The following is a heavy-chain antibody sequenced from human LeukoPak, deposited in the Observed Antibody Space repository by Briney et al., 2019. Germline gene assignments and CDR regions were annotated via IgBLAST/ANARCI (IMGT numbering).Heavy chain of an antibody. CDR2: IYYSGST. V-gene: IGHV4-59*01. Sequence: SESLSLTCTVSGGSISSYYWSWIRQPPGKGLEWIGYIYYSGSTNYNPSLKSRVTISVDTSKNQFSLKLSSVTAADTAVYYCARQTGSGLFILPGGQGTLVTVSS. D-gene: IGHD3/OR15-3a*01. CDR1: GGSISSYY. CDR3: ARQTGSGLFILP. J-gene: IGHJ4*02.